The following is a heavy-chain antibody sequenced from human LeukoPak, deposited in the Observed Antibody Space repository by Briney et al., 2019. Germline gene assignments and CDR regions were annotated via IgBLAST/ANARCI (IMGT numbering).Heavy chain of an antibody. CDR1: GGSISSSSYY. CDR2: IYYSGST. J-gene: IGHJ4*02. V-gene: IGHV4-61*01. Sequence: PSETLSLTCTVSGGSISSSSYYWSWIRQPPGKGLEWIGYIYYSGSTNYNPSLKSRVTISVDTSKNQFSLKLSSVTAADTAVYYCARDGSGGVIVYWGQGTLVTVSS. CDR3: ARDGSGGVIVY. D-gene: IGHD3-16*01.